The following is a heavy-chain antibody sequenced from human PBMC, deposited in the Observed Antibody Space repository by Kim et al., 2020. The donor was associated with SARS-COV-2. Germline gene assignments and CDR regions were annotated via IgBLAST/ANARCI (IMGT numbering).Heavy chain of an antibody. J-gene: IGHJ3*02. CDR3: VKDQGWLPLYDAFDI. CDR2: ISSNGGST. D-gene: IGHD5-12*01. V-gene: IGHV3-64D*09. Sequence: GGSLRLSCSASGFTFSSYAMHWVRQAPGKGLEYVSAISSNGGSTYYADSVKGRFTISRDNSKNTLYLQMSSLRAEDTAVYYCVKDQGWLPLYDAFDIWGQGTMVTVSS. CDR1: GFTFSSYA.